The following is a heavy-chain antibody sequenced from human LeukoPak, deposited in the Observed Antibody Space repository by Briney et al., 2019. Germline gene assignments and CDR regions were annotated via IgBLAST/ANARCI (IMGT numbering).Heavy chain of an antibody. CDR1: GFTFSSYG. CDR3: ARGIWSQPYYMDV. V-gene: IGHV3-30*02. J-gene: IGHJ6*03. D-gene: IGHD2-21*01. Sequence: GGSLRLSCAVSGFTFSSYGLHWVRQAPGKGLEWLTFIRYDGGNKYYADFVKGRFTISRDNSKNTLYLHMNSLRAEDTAVYYCARGIWSQPYYMDVWGKGTTVTVSS. CDR2: IRYDGGNK.